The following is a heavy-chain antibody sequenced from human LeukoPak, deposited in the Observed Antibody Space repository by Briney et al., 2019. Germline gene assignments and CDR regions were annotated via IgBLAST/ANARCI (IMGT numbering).Heavy chain of an antibody. CDR1: GFTFSSYA. CDR3: ARRIQGMAPYYFDY. D-gene: IGHD5-24*01. CDR2: INSDGGST. V-gene: IGHV3-74*01. Sequence: PGVSLRLSCAASGFTFSSYAKSWVRQAPGKGLVWVSRINSDGGSTSYADSVKGRFTISRGNAKNTLYLQMNSLRAEDTAVYYCARRIQGMAPYYFDYWGQGTLVTVSS. J-gene: IGHJ4*02.